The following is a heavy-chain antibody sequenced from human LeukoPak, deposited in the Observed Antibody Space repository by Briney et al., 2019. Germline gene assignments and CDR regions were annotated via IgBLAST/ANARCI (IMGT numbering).Heavy chain of an antibody. J-gene: IGHJ4*02. Sequence: GGSLRLSCAASGFTVSSNYMSWVRQAPGRGLEWVSVIYTGGSTFYTDSVKGRFTISRDNSKNTLYLQMNSLRAEDTAVYYCARGDFDYWGQGTLVTVSS. CDR2: IYTGGST. CDR3: ARGDFDY. CDR1: GFTVSSNY. V-gene: IGHV3-53*01.